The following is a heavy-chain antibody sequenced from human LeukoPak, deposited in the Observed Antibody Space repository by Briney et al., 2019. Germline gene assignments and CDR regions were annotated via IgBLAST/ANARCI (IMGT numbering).Heavy chain of an antibody. CDR1: GGSISSSDSY. D-gene: IGHD3-10*01. CDR2: IYYSGTT. V-gene: IGHV4-39*07. CDR3: ARDRLLWFGELDY. J-gene: IGHJ4*02. Sequence: SETLSLTCTVSGGSISSSDSYWGWIRQPPGKGLEWIGNIYYSGTTYYNPSLKSRVTISVDTSKNQISLKLRSMTAADTAVYYCARDRLLWFGELDYWGQGTLVIVSS.